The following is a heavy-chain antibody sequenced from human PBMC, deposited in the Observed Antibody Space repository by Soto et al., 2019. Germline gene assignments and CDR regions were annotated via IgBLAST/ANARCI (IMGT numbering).Heavy chain of an antibody. Sequence: PSETLSLTCTVSGGSISSGGYYWSWIRQHPGKGLEWIGYIYYSGSTYYNPSLKSRVTISVDTSKNQFSLKLSSVTAADTAVYYCARHLSVITMVRGVDDFDYWGQGTLVTVSS. CDR3: ARHLSVITMVRGVDDFDY. D-gene: IGHD3-10*01. CDR1: GGSISSGGYY. V-gene: IGHV4-31*03. CDR2: IYYSGST. J-gene: IGHJ4*02.